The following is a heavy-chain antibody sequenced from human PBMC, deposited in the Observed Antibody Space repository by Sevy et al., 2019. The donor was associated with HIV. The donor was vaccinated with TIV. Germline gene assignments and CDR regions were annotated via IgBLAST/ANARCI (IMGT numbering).Heavy chain of an antibody. CDR2: IWTEGDDE. Sequence: GGSLRISCAAFGFTFSTHAMHWVRQAPGKGLEWVAVIWTEGDDESYADSVRGRFTISRENSKNTLYLQMNSLRSEDTAVYYCATEYSNGFDYWGQGTRVTVSS. J-gene: IGHJ4*02. CDR1: GFTFSTHA. V-gene: IGHV3-33*01. D-gene: IGHD4-4*01. CDR3: ATEYSNGFDY.